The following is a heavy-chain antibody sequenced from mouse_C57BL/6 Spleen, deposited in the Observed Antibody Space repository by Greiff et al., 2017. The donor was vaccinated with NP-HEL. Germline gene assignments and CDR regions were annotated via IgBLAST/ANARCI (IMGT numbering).Heavy chain of an antibody. CDR1: GYTFTGYW. D-gene: IGHD3-2*02. CDR3: SKPTAQAPFAY. CDR2: ILPGSGST. V-gene: IGHV1-9*01. J-gene: IGHJ3*01. Sequence: QVQLQQSGAELMKPGASVKLSCKATGYTFTGYWIEWVKQRPGHGLEWIGRILPGSGSTNYNEKFKGKATFTADTYSNTAYMQLSSLTTEYSAIYYCSKPTAQAPFAYWGKGTMVTVSA.